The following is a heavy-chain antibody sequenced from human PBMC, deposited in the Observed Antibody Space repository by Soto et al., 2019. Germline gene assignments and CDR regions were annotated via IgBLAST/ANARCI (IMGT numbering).Heavy chain of an antibody. CDR3: AREDDGGDRDYYGLEV. CDR1: GGSISSEYYH. D-gene: IGHD2-21*02. V-gene: IGHV4-30-4*01. CDR2: IHYSGSV. Sequence: SETLSLTCTVSGGSISSEYYHWTWIRQAPGKGLEWIGYIHYSGSVHYNPSLQSRLTMSVDTSKNLFSLKLSSVTAADTAVYFCAREDDGGDRDYYGLEVRGQGTTVTVSS. J-gene: IGHJ6*02.